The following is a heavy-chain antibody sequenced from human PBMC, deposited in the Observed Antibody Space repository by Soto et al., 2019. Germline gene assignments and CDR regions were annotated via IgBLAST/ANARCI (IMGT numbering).Heavy chain of an antibody. V-gene: IGHV1-69*13. CDR3: ATPSLPGYSGYDGRDYYYYGMDV. CDR2: IIPIFGTA. Sequence: ASVKVSCKASGGTFSSYAISWVRQAPGQGLEWMGGIIPIFGTANYAQKFQGRVTITADESTSTAYMELSSLRSEDTAVYYCATPSLPGYSGYDGRDYYYYGMDVWGQGTTVTVSS. J-gene: IGHJ6*02. CDR1: GGTFSSYA. D-gene: IGHD5-12*01.